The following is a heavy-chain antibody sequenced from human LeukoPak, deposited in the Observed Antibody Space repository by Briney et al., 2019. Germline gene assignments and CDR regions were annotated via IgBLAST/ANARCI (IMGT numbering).Heavy chain of an antibody. CDR3: ASDYDSSGYYYGRLDY. CDR2: IIPILGIA. CDR1: GGTFSSYA. J-gene: IGHJ4*02. Sequence: ASVKVSCKASGGTFSSYAISWVRQAPGQGLEWMGRIIPILGIANYAQKFQGRVTITADKSTSTAYMELSSLRSADTAVCYCASDYDSSGYYYGRLDYWGQGTLVTVSS. D-gene: IGHD3-22*01. V-gene: IGHV1-69*04.